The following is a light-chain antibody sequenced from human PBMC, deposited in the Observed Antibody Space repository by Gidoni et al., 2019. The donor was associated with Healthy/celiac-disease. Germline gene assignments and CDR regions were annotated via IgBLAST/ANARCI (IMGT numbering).Light chain of an antibody. Sequence: DIVMTQSPDSLAVSLGERATINCKSSQSVLYSSNNKNYLAWYQQKPGQPPKLIIYWASTRESGVPDRFSGSGSGTDFPLTLSSLQAEDGAVYYCQQYYSTPLTFGQGTKVEIK. CDR2: WAS. V-gene: IGKV4-1*01. J-gene: IGKJ1*01. CDR3: QQYYSTPLT. CDR1: QSVLYSSNNKNY.